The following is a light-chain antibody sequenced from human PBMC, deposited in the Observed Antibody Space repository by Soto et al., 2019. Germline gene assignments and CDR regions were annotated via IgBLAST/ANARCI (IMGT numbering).Light chain of an antibody. V-gene: IGLV1-47*01. J-gene: IGLJ1*01. CDR2: RNN. CDR1: SSNIGSNY. Sequence: QSVLTQPPSASGTPGQRVTISCSGSSSNIGSNYVYWYQQLPGTAPKLLIYRNNQRPSGVPDRFSGSKSGTSASLAISGLQSEDEADYYCAAWDDSLSGYVIGTGTKVTVL. CDR3: AAWDDSLSGYV.